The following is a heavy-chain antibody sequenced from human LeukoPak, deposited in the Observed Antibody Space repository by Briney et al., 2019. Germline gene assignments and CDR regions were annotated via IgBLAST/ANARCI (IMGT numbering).Heavy chain of an antibody. CDR3: ARDRRRDCTSCYKDY. D-gene: IGHD2-2*02. J-gene: IGHJ4*02. CDR1: GFTFSSYW. CDR2: IKQDGSEK. Sequence: PGGSLRLSCAASGFTFSSYWMSWVRQAPGKGLEWVANIKQDGSEKYYVDSVKGRFTISRDNAKNSLYLQMNSLRAEDTAVYYCARDRRRDCTSCYKDYWGPGTLVTVSS. V-gene: IGHV3-7*01.